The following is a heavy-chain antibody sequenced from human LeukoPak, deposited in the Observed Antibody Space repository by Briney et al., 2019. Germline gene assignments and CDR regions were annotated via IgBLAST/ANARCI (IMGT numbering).Heavy chain of an antibody. V-gene: IGHV1-8*01. CDR3: ARGSCGGDCYPGGEYFQH. CDR2: MNPNSGNT. CDR1: GYTFTSYD. J-gene: IGHJ1*01. D-gene: IGHD2-21*02. Sequence: GASVKVSCKASGYTFTSYDINWVLQATGQGLEWMGWMNPNSGNTGYAQKFQGRVTMTRNTSISTAYMELSSLRSEDTAVYYCARGSCGGDCYPGGEYFQHWGQGTLVTVSS.